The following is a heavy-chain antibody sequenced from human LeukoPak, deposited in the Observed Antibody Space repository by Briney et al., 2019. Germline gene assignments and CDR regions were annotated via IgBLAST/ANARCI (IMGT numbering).Heavy chain of an antibody. CDR2: MSSSGSTT. CDR1: GFIFDNYE. D-gene: IGHD2/OR15-2a*01. Sequence: GRSLRLSCTASGFIFDNYEMNWVRQPPGKGLEWVAYMSSSGSTTYYAASVKGRFTISRDNARDSLFLQMNSLRVEDTAIYYCARAGLLFYFDYWGQGALVTVSS. J-gene: IGHJ4*02. V-gene: IGHV3-48*03. CDR3: ARAGLLFYFDY.